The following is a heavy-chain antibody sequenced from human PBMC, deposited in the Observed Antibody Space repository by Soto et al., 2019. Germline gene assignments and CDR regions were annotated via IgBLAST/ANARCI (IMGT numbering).Heavy chain of an antibody. D-gene: IGHD5-18*01. CDR2: INPSGGST. J-gene: IGHJ4*02. CDR3: ARDIYSYGLFDY. Sequence: AASVKVSCKASGYTFTSYYMHWVRQAPGQGLEWMGIINPSGGSTSYAQRFQGRVTMTRDTSTSTVYMELSSLRSEDTAVYYCARDIYSYGLFDYWGQGTLVTVSS. CDR1: GYTFTSYY. V-gene: IGHV1-46*01.